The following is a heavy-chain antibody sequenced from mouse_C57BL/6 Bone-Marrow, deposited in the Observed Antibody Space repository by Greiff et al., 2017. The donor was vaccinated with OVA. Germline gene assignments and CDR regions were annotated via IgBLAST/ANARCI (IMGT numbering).Heavy chain of an antibody. CDR1: GYTFTSYW. CDR3: AREGDYYGSSYDYFDY. CDR2: IHPNSGST. J-gene: IGHJ2*01. D-gene: IGHD1-1*01. Sequence: VQLQQPGAELVKPGASVKLSCKASGYTFTSYWMHWVKQRPGQGLEWIGMIHPNSGSTNYNEKFKSKATLTVDKSSSPAYMQLSSLTSEDSAVYYCAREGDYYGSSYDYFDYWGQGTTLTVSS. V-gene: IGHV1-64*01.